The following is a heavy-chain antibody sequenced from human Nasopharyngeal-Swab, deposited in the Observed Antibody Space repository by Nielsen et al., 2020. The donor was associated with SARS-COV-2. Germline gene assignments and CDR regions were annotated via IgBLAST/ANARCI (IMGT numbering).Heavy chain of an antibody. V-gene: IGHV3-30-3*01. CDR3: AKDQDRALTKDAFDV. CDR1: GFTFNTYA. CDR2: ISFDGNKK. D-gene: IGHD2-8*01. J-gene: IGHJ3*01. Sequence: GESLKISCAASGFTFNTYALHWVRQAPGKGLEWVTVISFDGNKKFYADSVKGRFTISRDNSKHTLYLQMNSLTTDDTAVYYCAKDQDRALTKDAFDVWGQGTMATVSS.